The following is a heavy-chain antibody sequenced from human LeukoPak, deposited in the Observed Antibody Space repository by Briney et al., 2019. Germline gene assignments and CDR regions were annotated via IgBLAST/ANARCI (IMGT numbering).Heavy chain of an antibody. V-gene: IGHV1-46*02. Sequence: ASVKVSCKASGGTFNNYAINWVRQAPGQGLEWMGIINPSGGSTSYAQKFQGRVTMTRDMSTSTVYMELSSLRSEDTAVYYCAREQVVGGYDFGYWGQGTLVTVSS. J-gene: IGHJ4*02. CDR1: GGTFNNYA. CDR3: AREQVVGGYDFGY. D-gene: IGHD5-12*01. CDR2: INPSGGST.